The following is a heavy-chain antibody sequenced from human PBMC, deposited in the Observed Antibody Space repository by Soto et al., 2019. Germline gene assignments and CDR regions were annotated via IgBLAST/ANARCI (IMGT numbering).Heavy chain of an antibody. CDR1: DKSISKDIL. CDR3: ASPGGCEFPGPAWCYFDY. Sequence: PSETLSLTCVVSDKSISKDILWNCVRQPPGQGLEWIGEVHHTKGALYNPALRSRVTVSADLFNSKIFLEVHSLGAADTAVYYCASPGGCEFPGPAWCYFDYWGQGTLVTVSS. D-gene: IGHD2-8*02. CDR2: VHHTKGA. V-gene: IGHV4-4*02. J-gene: IGHJ4*02.